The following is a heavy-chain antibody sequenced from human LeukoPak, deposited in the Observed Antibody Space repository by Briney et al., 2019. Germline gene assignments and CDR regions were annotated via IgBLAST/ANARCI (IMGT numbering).Heavy chain of an antibody. D-gene: IGHD4-17*01. CDR3: ARDNLFYGAPVLFDY. CDR1: GFTFSSYS. J-gene: IGHJ4*02. Sequence: GGSLRLSCAASGFTFSSYSMNWVRQAPGKGLEWVSSISSSSSYIYYADSVKGRFTISRDNAKNSLYLQMNSLRAEDTAVYYCARDNLFYGAPVLFDYWGQGTLVTVSS. V-gene: IGHV3-21*01. CDR2: ISSSSSYI.